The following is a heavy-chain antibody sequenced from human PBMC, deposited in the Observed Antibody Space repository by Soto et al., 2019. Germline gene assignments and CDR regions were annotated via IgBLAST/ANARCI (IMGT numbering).Heavy chain of an antibody. CDR3: AGEVRVVPAAIHYYYYYGMDV. D-gene: IGHD2-2*01. J-gene: IGHJ6*02. CDR1: GYTFTSYY. Sequence: QVQLVQSGAEVKKPGASVKVSCKASGYTFTSYYMHWVRQAPGQGLEWMGIINPSGGSTSYAQKYQGRVTITRATSTSTVYMELSSLRSEDTAVYYCAGEVRVVPAAIHYYYYYGMDVWGQGTTVTGSS. V-gene: IGHV1-46*01. CDR2: INPSGGST.